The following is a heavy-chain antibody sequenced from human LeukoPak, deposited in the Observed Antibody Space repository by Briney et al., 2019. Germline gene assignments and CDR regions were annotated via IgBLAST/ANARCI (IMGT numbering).Heavy chain of an antibody. D-gene: IGHD3-16*01. J-gene: IGHJ4*02. CDR1: GDSVSSKTAA. CDR3: ARGTGDFGD. V-gene: IGHV6-1*01. CDR2: TYYRTKRHH. Sequence: SQTLSLTCDISGDSVSSKTAAWNWVSQSPSSGLEWLGRTYYRTKRHHDYCNSVRARITITPDTSTNQVSLHLTSVTPVDTAVYYCARGTGDFGDWGEGIKVTVAS.